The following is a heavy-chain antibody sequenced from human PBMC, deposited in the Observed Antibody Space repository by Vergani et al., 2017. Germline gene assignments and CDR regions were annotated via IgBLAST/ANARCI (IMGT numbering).Heavy chain of an antibody. J-gene: IGHJ4*02. V-gene: IGHV1-3*01. CDR2: INAGNGNT. Sequence: QVQLVQSGAEVKKPGASVKVSCKASGSTFTSYAMHWVRQAPGQRLEWMGWINAGNGNTKYSQKFQGGVTITRDTSASTAYMELSSLRSEDTAVYYCARDSSPRQFDYWGQGTLVTVSS. CDR3: ARDSSPRQFDY. CDR1: GSTFTSYA.